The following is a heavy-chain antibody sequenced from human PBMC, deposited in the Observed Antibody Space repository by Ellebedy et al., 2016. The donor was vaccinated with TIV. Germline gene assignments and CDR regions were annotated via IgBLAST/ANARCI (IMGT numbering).Heavy chain of an antibody. CDR1: GFTFSNYV. CDR3: AKGCGGSCYWEAY. J-gene: IGHJ4*02. CDR2: IRGGVGNT. D-gene: IGHD2-15*01. Sequence: GESLKISCAASGFTFSNYVMSWVRQAPGKGLEWVSSIRGGVGNTYYADSVKGRFTISRDNSKNTLYLQMNSLRVEDTAVYYCAKGCGGSCYWEAYWGQGTLVTVSS. V-gene: IGHV3-23*01.